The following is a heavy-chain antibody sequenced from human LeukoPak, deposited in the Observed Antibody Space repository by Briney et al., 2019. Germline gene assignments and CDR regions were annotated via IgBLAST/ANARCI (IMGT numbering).Heavy chain of an antibody. CDR1: GFTFSSYV. V-gene: IGHV3-23*01. CDR2: ISGSGDRT. J-gene: IGHJ4*02. D-gene: IGHD5-18*01. Sequence: HPGGSLRLSCAASGFTFSSYVMSWVRQAPGKGLEWVSHISGSGDRTFYADSVKGRFTISRDSSKNTMYLQMNSLRVEDTAVYYCARADTPMVRFDYWGQGTLVTVSS. CDR3: ARADTPMVRFDY.